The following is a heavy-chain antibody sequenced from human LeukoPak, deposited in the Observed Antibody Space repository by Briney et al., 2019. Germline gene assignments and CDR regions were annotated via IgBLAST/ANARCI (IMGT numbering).Heavy chain of an antibody. D-gene: IGHD3-10*01. V-gene: IGHV3-30*18. CDR1: GFTFSSYG. Sequence: GSLRLSCAASGFTFSSYGMHWVRQAPGKGLEWVAVISYDGSNKYYADSVKGRFTISRDNSKNTLYLQMNSLRAEDTAVYYCAKAGGTKVRGVITYFDYWGQGTLVTVSS. J-gene: IGHJ4*02. CDR2: ISYDGSNK. CDR3: AKAGGTKVRGVITYFDY.